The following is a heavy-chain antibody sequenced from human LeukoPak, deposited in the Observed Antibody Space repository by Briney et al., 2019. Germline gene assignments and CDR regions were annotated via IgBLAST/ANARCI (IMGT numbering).Heavy chain of an antibody. D-gene: IGHD6-19*01. CDR2: ISGSGGST. CDR1: GFTFSSYA. Sequence: GGSPRLSCAASGFTFSSYAMSWVRQAPGKGLEWVSAISGSGGSTYYADSVKGRFTISRDNSKNTLYLQMNSLRAEDTAVYYCAGAPWFLAVAGIGGQGTLVTVSS. V-gene: IGHV3-23*01. CDR3: AGAPWFLAVAGI. J-gene: IGHJ4*02.